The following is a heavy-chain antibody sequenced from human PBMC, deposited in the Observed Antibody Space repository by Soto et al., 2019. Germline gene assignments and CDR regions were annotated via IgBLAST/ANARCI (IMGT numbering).Heavy chain of an antibody. CDR3: AGNTSTQWYYMDV. Sequence: PSQTLSLTCAISGDIVSSNSTAWNCIRLSPPRGIEWLPRTSYRSRCYNAYAVSVRPRITVNPDKSKPQFSLHLTSVTPDHTAVYYCAGNTSTQWYYMDVWGKGTTVTVSS. D-gene: IGHD1-7*01. CDR2: TSYRSRCYN. V-gene: IGHV6-1*01. CDR1: GDIVSSNSTA. J-gene: IGHJ6*03.